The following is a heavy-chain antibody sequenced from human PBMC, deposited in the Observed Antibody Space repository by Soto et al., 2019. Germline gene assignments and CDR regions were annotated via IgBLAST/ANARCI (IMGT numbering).Heavy chain of an antibody. J-gene: IGHJ6*02. D-gene: IGHD3-10*01. CDR2: ISAYNGNT. CDR3: ARDTYYYGSVDYYYYGMDV. V-gene: IGHV1-18*04. CDR1: GYTFTSYG. Sequence: ASVKVSCKASGYTFTSYGISWVRQAPGQGLEWMGWISAYNGNTNYAQKLQGRVTMTTDTSTSTAYMELRSLRSDDTAVYYCARDTYYYGSVDYYYYGMDVWGQGTTVTVSS.